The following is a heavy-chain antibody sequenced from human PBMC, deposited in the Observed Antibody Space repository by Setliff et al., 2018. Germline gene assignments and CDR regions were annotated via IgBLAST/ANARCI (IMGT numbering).Heavy chain of an antibody. CDR2: IYDTGST. Sequence: PSETLSLTCTVSGASINNSLNYWAWIRQPPGQGLEWIGLIYDTGSTYYNPSLKSRVTISVDASKNHFSLKGLGAEDTAHYYCARGKGNGSGGYFGYDPFDVWGQGTLVTVSS. CDR1: GASINNSLNY. V-gene: IGHV4-39*02. CDR3: ARGKGNGSGGYFGYDPFDV. D-gene: IGHD3-22*01. J-gene: IGHJ3*01.